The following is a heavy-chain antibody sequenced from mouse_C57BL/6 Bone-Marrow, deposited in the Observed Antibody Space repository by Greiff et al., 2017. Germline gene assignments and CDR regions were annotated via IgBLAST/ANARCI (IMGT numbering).Heavy chain of an antibody. Sequence: EVQLQQSGAELVKPGASVKLSCTASGFNIKDYYMHWVKQRTEQGLEWIGRIDPGDGETKYAPKFQGKATITADTSSNTAYLQLSSLTSEDTAVYYCAAITTVVAKTAYWYFDVWGTGTTVTVSS. CDR1: GFNIKDYY. CDR3: AAITTVVAKTAYWYFDV. CDR2: IDPGDGET. J-gene: IGHJ1*03. V-gene: IGHV14-2*01. D-gene: IGHD1-1*01.